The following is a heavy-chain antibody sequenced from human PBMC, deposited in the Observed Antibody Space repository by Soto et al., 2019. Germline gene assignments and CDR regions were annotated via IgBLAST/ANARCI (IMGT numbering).Heavy chain of an antibody. CDR1: GYTFTSYG. D-gene: IGHD3-3*01. Sequence: ASVKVSCKASGYTFTSYGISWVRQAPGQGLEWMGWISAYNGNTNYAQKLQGRVTMTTDTSTSTAYMELRSLRSDDTAVYYCARDLXRGPIFGVVITPNWFDPWGQGTLVTVSS. CDR2: ISAYNGNT. J-gene: IGHJ5*02. V-gene: IGHV1-18*04. CDR3: ARDLXRGPIFGVVITPNWFDP.